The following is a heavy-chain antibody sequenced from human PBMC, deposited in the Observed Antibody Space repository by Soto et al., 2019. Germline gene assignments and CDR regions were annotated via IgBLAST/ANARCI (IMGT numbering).Heavy chain of an antibody. CDR3: AKDTGEGRGWFLYSFDY. J-gene: IGHJ4*02. CDR2: ISGSGGST. V-gene: IGHV3-23*01. CDR1: GFTFSSYA. D-gene: IGHD6-19*01. Sequence: EVQLLESGGGLVQPGGSLRLSCAASGFTFSSYAMSWVRQAPGKGLEWVSAISGSGGSTYYADSVKGRFTISRDISKHALYLQMNSLRAEDTAIYYCAKDTGEGRGWFLYSFDYWGQGTLVTVSS.